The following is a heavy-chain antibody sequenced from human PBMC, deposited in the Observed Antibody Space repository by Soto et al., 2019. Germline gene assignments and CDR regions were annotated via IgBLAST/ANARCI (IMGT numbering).Heavy chain of an antibody. CDR3: ARSGALVYDFWSGPTYYFDY. J-gene: IGHJ4*02. CDR2: IYSGGST. Sequence: GGSLRLSCAASGFTVSSNYMSWVRQAPGKGLEWVSVIYSGGSTYYADSVKGRFTISRDNSKNTLYLQMNSLRAEDTAVYYCARSGALVYDFWSGPTYYFDYWGQGTLVTVSS. CDR1: GFTVSSNY. D-gene: IGHD3-3*01. V-gene: IGHV3-66*01.